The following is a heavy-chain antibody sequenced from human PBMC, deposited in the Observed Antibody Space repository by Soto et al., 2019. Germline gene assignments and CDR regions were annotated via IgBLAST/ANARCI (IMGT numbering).Heavy chain of an antibody. J-gene: IGHJ4*02. CDR1: GGSVSSGGDY. Sequence: SETLCLTCTVSGGSVSSGGDYWTWIRQPPGKGLEWIGYIYDTGSTYYNPSLKSRVTISVDTSKNQFSLKLSSVTAADTAVYYCASVNSGWYPDCWGQGTLVTVSS. CDR3: ASVNSGWYPDC. V-gene: IGHV4-61*08. CDR2: IYDTGST. D-gene: IGHD6-19*01.